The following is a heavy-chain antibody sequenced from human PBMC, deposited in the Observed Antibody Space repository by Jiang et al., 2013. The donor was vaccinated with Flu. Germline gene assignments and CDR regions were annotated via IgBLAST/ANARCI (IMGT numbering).Heavy chain of an antibody. Sequence: GSGLVKPSETLSLTCAVYGGPFGAYYWSWIRQSPGKGLEWLGDINQSGRTNNNPSLNSRVTISLDTSKNQFSLRLTSVTAADTAVYYCARCSTGVVILYHYSAMDVWGQGTTVTVSS. CDR3: ARCSTGVVILYHYSAMDV. V-gene: IGHV4-34*01. CDR1: GGPFGAYY. CDR2: INQSGRT. D-gene: IGHD3-22*01. J-gene: IGHJ6*02.